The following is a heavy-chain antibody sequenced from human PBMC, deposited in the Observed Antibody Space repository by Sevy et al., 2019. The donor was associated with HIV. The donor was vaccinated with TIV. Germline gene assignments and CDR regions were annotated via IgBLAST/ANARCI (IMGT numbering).Heavy chain of an antibody. V-gene: IGHV3-30*18. CDR1: GFTFSTYG. J-gene: IGHJ6*02. Sequence: GGSLRLSCAASGFTFSTYGMHWVRQAPGKGLEWVALISYDGSNKYYADSVKGRFTISRDNSKNTLYLQMNSLRAEDTAVYYCAKEEGVGATGYYYGMDVWGQGTTVTVSS. D-gene: IGHD1-26*01. CDR3: AKEEGVGATGYYYGMDV. CDR2: ISYDGSNK.